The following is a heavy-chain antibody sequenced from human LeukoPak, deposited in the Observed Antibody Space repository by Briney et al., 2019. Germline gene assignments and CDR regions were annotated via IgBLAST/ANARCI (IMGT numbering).Heavy chain of an antibody. Sequence: PWRSPRLSCAASGFTFISYGMHWVHQAPGKGLEWVAVIWYDGSNKYYADSVKGRFTISRDNSKNTLFLQMSSLRAEDTAVYYCARDSLNVFRQIESEGGWFDPWGQGTLVTVSS. D-gene: IGHD3-3*01. J-gene: IGHJ5*02. CDR3: ARDSLNVFRQIESEGGWFDP. CDR1: GFTFISYG. CDR2: IWYDGSNK. V-gene: IGHV3-33*01.